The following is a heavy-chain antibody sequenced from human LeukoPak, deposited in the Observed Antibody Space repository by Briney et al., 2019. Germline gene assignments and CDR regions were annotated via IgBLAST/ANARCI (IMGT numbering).Heavy chain of an antibody. CDR3: ARDHYYDSSGYYHPLGYYYGMDV. Sequence: SSETLSLTCTVSGGSISSGGYYWSWIRQHPGKGLEWIGYIYYSGSTNYNPSLKSRVTISVDTSKNQFSLKLSSVTAADTAVYYCARDHYYDSSGYYHPLGYYYGMDVWGQGTTVTVSS. CDR1: GGSISSGGYY. V-gene: IGHV4-61*08. CDR2: IYYSGST. D-gene: IGHD3-22*01. J-gene: IGHJ6*02.